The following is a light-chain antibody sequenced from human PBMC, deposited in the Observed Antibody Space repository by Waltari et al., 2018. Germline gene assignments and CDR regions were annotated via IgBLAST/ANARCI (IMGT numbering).Light chain of an antibody. CDR1: NIETKS. Sequence: SFVLTQPPSVSVAPGQTARITCGGNNIETKSVHWYQQKPGQAPVLVVYNDNDRPSGIPDLFSGSNSGNTATLTISRVEGGDGADYCCQVWDRGSDHGGAVFGGGTKLTAL. J-gene: IGLJ2*01. CDR2: NDN. CDR3: QVWDRGSDHGGAV. V-gene: IGLV3-21*02.